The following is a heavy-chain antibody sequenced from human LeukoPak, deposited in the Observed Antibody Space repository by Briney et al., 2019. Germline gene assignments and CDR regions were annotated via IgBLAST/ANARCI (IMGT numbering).Heavy chain of an antibody. V-gene: IGHV4-30-4*01. Sequence: SQTLSLTCTVSGGSISSGDYYWSWIRQPPGRGLEFIGYIYYSGNTYYNPSLKSRVTISVDTSKNQFSLKLSSVTAADTAVYYCASRPESEAYFDYWGQGTLVTVSS. CDR3: ASRPESEAYFDY. CDR2: IYYSGNT. CDR1: GGSISSGDYY. J-gene: IGHJ4*02.